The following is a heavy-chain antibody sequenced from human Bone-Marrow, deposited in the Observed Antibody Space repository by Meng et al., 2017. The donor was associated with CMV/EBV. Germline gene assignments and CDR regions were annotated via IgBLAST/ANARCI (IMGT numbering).Heavy chain of an antibody. D-gene: IGHD2-2*01. J-gene: IGHJ6*02. Sequence: SETLSLTCSVSGGSTDTEIYYWGWIRQPPGKGLEWIGSIYYSGTTFYNPSIKSRVTISVDTSKNQFSLKLSSVTAADTAVYYCARAYCSSTSCYHPYYGMDVWGQGTTVTVSS. CDR3: ARAYCSSTSCYHPYYGMDV. CDR2: IYYSGTT. V-gene: IGHV4-39*07. CDR1: GGSTDTEIYY.